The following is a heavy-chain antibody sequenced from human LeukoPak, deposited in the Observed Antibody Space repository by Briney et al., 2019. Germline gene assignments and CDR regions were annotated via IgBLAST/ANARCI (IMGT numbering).Heavy chain of an antibody. D-gene: IGHD3/OR15-3a*01. V-gene: IGHV3-74*01. CDR2: INSDGSST. CDR1: GFTFSRYW. J-gene: IGHJ3*02. CDR3: VLDLFSSFAFDI. Sequence: QPGGSLRLSCAASGFTFSRYWMHWVRQAPGKGLLWVSRINSDGSSTYYADSVKGRFTTSRDNAKNALHLQMNSLTAEDTAVYYCVLDLFSSFAFDIWAKGQWSPSLQ.